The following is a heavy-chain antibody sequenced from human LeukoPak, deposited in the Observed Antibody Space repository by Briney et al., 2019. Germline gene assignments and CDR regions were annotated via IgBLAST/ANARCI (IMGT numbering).Heavy chain of an antibody. D-gene: IGHD5-12*01. CDR1: GFTATSYL. Sequence: GGSLRLSCAASGFTATSYLMSWVRQAPGKGLEWVANIKQDGSEKNYVDSVKGRFTISRDDAKNSLYLQMNSLRPEDTAVYYCARAGLYSGSGLDYWGQGALVTVSS. J-gene: IGHJ4*02. CDR2: IKQDGSEK. CDR3: ARAGLYSGSGLDY. V-gene: IGHV3-7*01.